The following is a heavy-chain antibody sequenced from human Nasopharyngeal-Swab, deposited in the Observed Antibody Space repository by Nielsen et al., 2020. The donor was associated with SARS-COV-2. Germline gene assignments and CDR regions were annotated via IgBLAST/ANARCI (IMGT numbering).Heavy chain of an antibody. CDR2: IPYDGNEN. J-gene: IGHJ4*02. D-gene: IGHD3-3*01. V-gene: IGHV3-30*03. CDR3: AFGAFYFDH. Sequence: VRQAPGKGLEWVALIPYDGNENYYADSLKGRFTISRDNAKNALYLQVNSLRSEDTAVYYCAFGAFYFDHWGQGTLVTVSS.